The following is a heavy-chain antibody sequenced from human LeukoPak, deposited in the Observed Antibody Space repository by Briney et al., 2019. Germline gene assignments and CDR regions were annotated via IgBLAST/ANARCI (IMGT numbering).Heavy chain of an antibody. D-gene: IGHD3-3*01. Sequence: ASVKVSCKASGYTFTGYYMHWVRQAPGQGLEWMGRINPNSGDTNYAQKFQGRVTISRYTSISTAYMELSRLRSDDTAVYYCARASSGFLEWSDYWGQGTLVTVSS. CDR1: GYTFTGYY. V-gene: IGHV1-2*06. CDR3: ARASSGFLEWSDY. CDR2: INPNSGDT. J-gene: IGHJ4*02.